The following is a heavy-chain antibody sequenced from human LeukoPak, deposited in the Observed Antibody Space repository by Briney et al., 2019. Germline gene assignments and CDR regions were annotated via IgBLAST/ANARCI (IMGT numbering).Heavy chain of an antibody. CDR2: ISYDGSNK. V-gene: IGHV3-30*18. D-gene: IGHD3-10*01. Sequence: SGGSLRLSCAASGFTFSSYGMHWVRQAPGKGLEWVAVISYDGSNKYYADSVKGRFTISRDNSKNTLYLQMNSLRAEDTAVYYCAKDGVVRGVNHFDYWGQGTLVTVSP. J-gene: IGHJ4*02. CDR3: AKDGVVRGVNHFDY. CDR1: GFTFSSYG.